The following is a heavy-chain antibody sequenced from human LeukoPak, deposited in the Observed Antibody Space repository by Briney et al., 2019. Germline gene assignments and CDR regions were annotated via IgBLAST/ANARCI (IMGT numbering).Heavy chain of an antibody. CDR1: GFTFSSYS. V-gene: IGHV3-48*04. Sequence: GGSLRLSCAASGFTFSSYSMTWVRQAPGKGLEWVSYISSSSSTIYYADSVKGRFTISRDNAKNSLYLQMNSLRAEDTAVYYCARVGTSLGFDPWGQGTLVTVSS. J-gene: IGHJ5*02. CDR2: ISSSSSTI. D-gene: IGHD1-1*01. CDR3: ARVGTSLGFDP.